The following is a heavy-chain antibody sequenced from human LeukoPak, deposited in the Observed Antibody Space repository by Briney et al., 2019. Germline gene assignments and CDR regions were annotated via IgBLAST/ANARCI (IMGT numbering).Heavy chain of an antibody. J-gene: IGHJ4*02. Sequence: SETLSLTCAVYGGSFSGYYWSWIRQPPGKGLEWIGEINHSGSTNYNPSLKSRVTISVDTSKNQFSLKLSSVTAAGTAVYYCARAPLWWRPYDYWGQGTLVTVSS. CDR2: INHSGST. V-gene: IGHV4-34*01. D-gene: IGHD2-21*01. CDR3: ARAPLWWRPYDY. CDR1: GGSFSGYY.